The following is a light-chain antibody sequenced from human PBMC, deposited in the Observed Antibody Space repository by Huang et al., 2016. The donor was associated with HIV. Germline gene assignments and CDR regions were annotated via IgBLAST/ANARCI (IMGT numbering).Light chain of an antibody. CDR1: QSISTF. CDR2: DAS. V-gene: IGKV1-39*01. J-gene: IGKJ3*01. Sequence: DIQLTQSPSSLSASVGDRVTITCRASQSISTFLSWYQQKPGKAPNLLIYDASTLQSGVPSRFSGSGSGTDFTLTISALQPEDFATYYCQQSYSSLLIFGPGTEVFVK. CDR3: QQSYSSLLI.